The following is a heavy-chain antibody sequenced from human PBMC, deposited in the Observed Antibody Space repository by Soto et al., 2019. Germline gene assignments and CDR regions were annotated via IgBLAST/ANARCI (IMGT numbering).Heavy chain of an antibody. CDR2: VSPSGTT. CDR3: ARDRGSYGMDV. Sequence: QVQLQEWGPGLVKPSQTLSLTCTVSGDSISVGYYWSWIRQHPGKGLEWIGYVSPSGTTYYNPSLKSRVSISPDTSKNQFSLEVSSVTAADTAVYYCARDRGSYGMDVWGQGTTVTVSS. J-gene: IGHJ6*02. CDR1: GDSISVGYY. V-gene: IGHV4-31*03.